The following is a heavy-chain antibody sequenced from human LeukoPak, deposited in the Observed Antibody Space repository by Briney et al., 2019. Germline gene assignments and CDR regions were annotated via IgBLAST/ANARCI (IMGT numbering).Heavy chain of an antibody. V-gene: IGHV3-23*01. CDR2: ISGSGGST. D-gene: IGHD3-3*01. CDR3: AKDPPYYDFWSGYLDN. Sequence: PGGSLRLSCAASGFTFSSYAMSWVRQAPGKGLEWVSAISGSGGSTYYLDSVKGRFTISRDNSKNTLYLQMNSLRAEDTAIYYCAKDPPYYDFWSGYLDNWGQGTLVTVSS. CDR1: GFTFSSYA. J-gene: IGHJ4*02.